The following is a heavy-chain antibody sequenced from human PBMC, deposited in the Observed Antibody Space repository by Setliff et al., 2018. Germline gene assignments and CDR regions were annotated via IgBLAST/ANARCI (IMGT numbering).Heavy chain of an antibody. Sequence: PGGSLRLSCAASGFTFSSYWMHWVRQAPGKGLVWVSRINPDGSTTSYADSVKGRFTISRDNSKNTLYLQMNSLRAEDTAVYYCARLRKDYGDYYYFDYWGQGTLVTVSS. J-gene: IGHJ4*02. V-gene: IGHV3-74*01. CDR3: ARLRKDYGDYYYFDY. CDR1: GFTFSSYW. D-gene: IGHD4-17*01. CDR2: INPDGSTT.